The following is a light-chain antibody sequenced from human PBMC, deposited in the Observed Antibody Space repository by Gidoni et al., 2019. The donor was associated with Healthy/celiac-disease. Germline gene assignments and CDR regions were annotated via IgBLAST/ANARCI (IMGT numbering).Light chain of an antibody. V-gene: IGLV2-14*01. CDR2: EVS. Sequence: QSALTPPASGSGSPGQSITISCTGTSSDVGCYNYVSWYQQHPCKAPKLMIYEVSNRPSGVSNRFSGSKSGNTSSLTISGLQAEDESDYYCSSYTSSSTPYVFGTWTKVTVL. J-gene: IGLJ1*01. CDR1: SSDVGCYNY. CDR3: SSYTSSSTPYV.